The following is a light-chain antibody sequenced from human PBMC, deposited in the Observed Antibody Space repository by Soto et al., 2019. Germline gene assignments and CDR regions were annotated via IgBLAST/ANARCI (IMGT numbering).Light chain of an antibody. Sequence: DIQMTQSPSSLSASVGDRVTITCRASQSISIYLNWYQQKPGKAPKVLIYAASSLQSGVPPRFSGSGSRTDFTLTISSLQPEDFATYYCQQSYNIPRATFGQGTKVDIK. CDR3: QQSYNIPRAT. CDR2: AAS. CDR1: QSISIY. V-gene: IGKV1-39*01. J-gene: IGKJ1*01.